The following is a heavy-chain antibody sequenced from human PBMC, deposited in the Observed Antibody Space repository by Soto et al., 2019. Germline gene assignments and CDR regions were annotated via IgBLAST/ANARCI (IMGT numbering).Heavy chain of an antibody. CDR1: GGSISSYY. J-gene: IGHJ6*02. D-gene: IGHD4-17*01. CDR3: GRELTTGYYYGMDV. Sequence: SETLSLTCTVSGGSISSYYWSWIRQPPGKGLEWIGYIYYSGSTNYNPSLKSRVTISVDTSKNQFSLKLSSVTAADTAVYYCGRELTTGYYYGMDVWGQGTTVTVSS. CDR2: IYYSGST. V-gene: IGHV4-59*01.